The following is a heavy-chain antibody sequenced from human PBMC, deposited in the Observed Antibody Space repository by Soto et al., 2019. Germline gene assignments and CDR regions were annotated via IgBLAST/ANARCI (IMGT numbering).Heavy chain of an antibody. J-gene: IGHJ4*02. Sequence: VASVKVSCKASGYTFTGYYMHWVRQAPGQGLEWMGWINPNSGGTNYAQKFQGRVTMTRDTSISTAYMELSRLRSDDTAVYYCARDRMVVVAATRFYFDYWGQGTLVTVSS. V-gene: IGHV1-2*02. CDR3: ARDRMVVVAATRFYFDY. CDR2: INPNSGGT. D-gene: IGHD2-15*01. CDR1: GYTFTGYY.